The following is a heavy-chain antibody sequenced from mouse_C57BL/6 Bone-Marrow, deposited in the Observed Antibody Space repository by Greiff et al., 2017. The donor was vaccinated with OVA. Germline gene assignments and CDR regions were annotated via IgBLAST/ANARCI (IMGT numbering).Heavy chain of an antibody. CDR1: GYTFTDYY. J-gene: IGHJ4*01. D-gene: IGHD1-1*01. Sequence: VQLQQSGAELVRPGASVKLSCKASGYTFTDYYINWVKQRPGQGLEWIARIYPGSGNTYYNEKFKGKATLTAEKSSSTAYMQLSSLTSEDSAVYFCASNYGSPYYYAMDYWGQGTSVTVSS. CDR2: IYPGSGNT. CDR3: ASNYGSPYYYAMDY. V-gene: IGHV1-76*01.